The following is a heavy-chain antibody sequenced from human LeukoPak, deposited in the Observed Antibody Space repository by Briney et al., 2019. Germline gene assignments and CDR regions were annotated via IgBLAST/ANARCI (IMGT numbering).Heavy chain of an antibody. CDR3: ARDNPYYDSSGYHYYFDY. J-gene: IGHJ4*02. Sequence: SETLSLTCVVSGGSVSGYYWGWIRQPPGRGLEWIGYVYYSGSTNYNPSFKSRITISVDTSKNQFSLKLSSVTAADTAVYYCARDNPYYDSSGYHYYFDYWGQGTLVTVSS. D-gene: IGHD3-22*01. V-gene: IGHV4-59*02. CDR1: GGSVSGYY. CDR2: VYYSGST.